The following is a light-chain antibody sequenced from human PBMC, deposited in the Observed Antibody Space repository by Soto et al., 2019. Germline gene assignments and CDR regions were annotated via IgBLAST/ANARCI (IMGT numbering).Light chain of an antibody. CDR1: NSNIGGKT. V-gene: IGLV1-44*01. CDR2: SDD. J-gene: IGLJ2*01. CDR3: ASWDDSLTVV. Sequence: QSVLTQPPSASATPGQRVTTSCSGSNSNIGGKTVTWYQQIPGQAPKVVIHSDDQRPSGVPDRFSGSKSGTSASLAISAVQSEDEADYFCASWDDSLTVVFGGGTKVTVL.